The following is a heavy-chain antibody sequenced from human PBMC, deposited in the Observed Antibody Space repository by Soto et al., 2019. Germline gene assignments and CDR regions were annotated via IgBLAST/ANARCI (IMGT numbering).Heavy chain of an antibody. J-gene: IGHJ6*02. CDR3: ARDRIERFVVVPTAIDFGMDV. D-gene: IGHD2-2*01. Sequence: PGGSLRLSCAGSGSTFSSYEMNWVRQAPGKGLEWVSYISSSGNTIYYADSVKGRFTISRDNAKSSLYLQMNSLGAEDTAVYYCARDRIERFVVVPTAIDFGMDVWGQGTTVTVSS. CDR2: ISSSGNTI. CDR1: GSTFSSYE. V-gene: IGHV3-48*03.